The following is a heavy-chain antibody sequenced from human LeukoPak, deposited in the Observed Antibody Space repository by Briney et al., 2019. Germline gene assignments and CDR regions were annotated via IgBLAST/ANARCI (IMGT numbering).Heavy chain of an antibody. Sequence: GGSRRLCWAAAGCTCIGYSMNWVLQAPGKGLEWVSYISSSSSTIYYADSVKGRFTISRDNAKNSLYLQMNSLRAEDTAVYYCARETGGNSDYWGQGTLVTVSS. CDR3: ARETGGNSDY. CDR1: GCTCIGYS. J-gene: IGHJ4*02. D-gene: IGHD4-23*01. CDR2: ISSSSSTI. V-gene: IGHV3-48*01.